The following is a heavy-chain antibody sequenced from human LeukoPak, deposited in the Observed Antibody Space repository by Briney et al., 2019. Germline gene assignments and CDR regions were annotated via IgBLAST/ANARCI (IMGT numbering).Heavy chain of an antibody. CDR1: GFTVSSNY. Sequence: PGGSLRLSCAASGFTVSSNYMSWVRQAPGKGLEWVSVIYSGGSTYYADSVKGRFTISRDNSKNTMYLQMNSLRAEDTAVYYCARAKRSLNYYDSSGYYTYFDYWGQGTLVTVSS. CDR2: IYSGGST. J-gene: IGHJ4*02. CDR3: ARAKRSLNYYDSSGYYTYFDY. V-gene: IGHV3-66*01. D-gene: IGHD3-22*01.